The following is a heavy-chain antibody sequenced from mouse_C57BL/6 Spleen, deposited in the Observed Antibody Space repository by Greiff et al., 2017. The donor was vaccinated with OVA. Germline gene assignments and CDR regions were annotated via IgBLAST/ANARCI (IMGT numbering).Heavy chain of an antibody. J-gene: IGHJ2*01. Sequence: EVQLQQSGAELVKPGASVKLSCTASGFNIKDYYMHWVKQRTEQGLEWIGRIDPEDGDTKYAPKFQGKATITADTSSNTAYLQLSSLTSEDTAVYYCARGYYGSSPLLSYWGKGTTLTVSS. D-gene: IGHD1-1*01. CDR3: ARGYYGSSPLLSY. CDR2: IDPEDGDT. V-gene: IGHV14-2*01. CDR1: GFNIKDYY.